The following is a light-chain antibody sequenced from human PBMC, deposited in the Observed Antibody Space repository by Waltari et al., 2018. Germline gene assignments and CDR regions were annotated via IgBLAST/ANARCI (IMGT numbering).Light chain of an antibody. V-gene: IGKV3-20*01. CDR3: QQYDSIVLT. CDR1: QSVSNNF. J-gene: IGKJ4*01. CDR2: GAS. Sequence: EIVLPQSPGTLSLSPGERATLSCRDSQSVSNNFLNWYQQKPGQSPMLLIYGASSRATCIPDRFSGSGSGTDFTLTISRLEPEDFAVYYCQQYDSIVLTFGGGTKVEI.